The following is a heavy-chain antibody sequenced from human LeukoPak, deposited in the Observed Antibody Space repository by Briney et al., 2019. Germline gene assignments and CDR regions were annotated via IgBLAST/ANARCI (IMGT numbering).Heavy chain of an antibody. CDR2: INHSGST. CDR1: GGSFSGYY. V-gene: IGHV4-34*01. CDR3: ARGHRRLMVVVPAARNYYFDY. D-gene: IGHD2-2*01. Sequence: SETLSLTCAVYGGSFSGYYWSWIRQPPGKGLEWIGGINHSGSTNYNPSLKSRVTISVDTSKNQFSLKLSSVTAADTAVYYCARGHRRLMVVVPAARNYYFDYWGQGTLVTVSS. J-gene: IGHJ4*02.